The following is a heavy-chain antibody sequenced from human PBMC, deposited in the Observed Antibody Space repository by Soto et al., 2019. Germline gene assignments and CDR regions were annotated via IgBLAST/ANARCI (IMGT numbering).Heavy chain of an antibody. CDR2: ISGSGGST. Sequence: GGSLRLSCAASGFTFSSYAMSWVRQAPGKGLEWVSAISGSGGSTYYADSVKGRFTISRDNSKNTLYLQMNSLRAEDTAVYYCAKWRYCSSTSCYFPFDYWGQGTLVTVSS. D-gene: IGHD2-2*01. V-gene: IGHV3-23*01. CDR1: GFTFSSYA. CDR3: AKWRYCSSTSCYFPFDY. J-gene: IGHJ4*02.